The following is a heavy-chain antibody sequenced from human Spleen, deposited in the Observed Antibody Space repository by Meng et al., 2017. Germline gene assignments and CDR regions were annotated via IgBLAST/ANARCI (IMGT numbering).Heavy chain of an antibody. CDR3: ARTIYPYYGMDV. Sequence: GSSLKISCKGSGYSCTSDWSCWVRQMRGKGLEWRGIIYPGDSDTRYSPSFQGQVTISADKSIRTAYLQWSSLKASDTAMYYCARTIYPYYGMDVWGQGTTVTVSS. V-gene: IGHV5-51*01. CDR1: GYSCTSDW. D-gene: IGHD2-2*02. CDR2: IYPGDSDT. J-gene: IGHJ6*02.